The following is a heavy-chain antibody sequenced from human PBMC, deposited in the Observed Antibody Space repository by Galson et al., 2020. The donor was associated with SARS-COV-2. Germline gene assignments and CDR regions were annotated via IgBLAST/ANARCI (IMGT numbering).Heavy chain of an antibody. V-gene: IGHV3-15*01. D-gene: IGHD3-9*01. CDR3: TTVGHHDILTGQYYAMDV. Sequence: GESLKISCAASGFSFSDAWMSWVRQAPGKGLEWVGRIKTKSDGGTPDYAAPLKGRFTISRDDSKNTLYLQMNSLKTEDTAVYWCTTVGHHDILTGQYYAMDVWGQGTTVTVSS. J-gene: IGHJ6*02. CDR2: IKTKSDGGTP. CDR1: GFSFSDAW.